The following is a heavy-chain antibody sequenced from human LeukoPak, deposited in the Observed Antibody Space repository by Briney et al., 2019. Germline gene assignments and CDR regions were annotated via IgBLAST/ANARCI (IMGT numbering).Heavy chain of an antibody. CDR2: ISPYNGNT. J-gene: IGHJ4*02. V-gene: IGHV1-18*04. Sequence: ASVKVSCKASGYTFTSHGISWVRQAPGQGLEWIGWISPYNGNTNYAQNLQGRVTMTADTSTSTAYMELRSLRSDDTAVYYCARARGYCSGDNCYLYYFDYWGQGTLVTVSS. D-gene: IGHD2-15*01. CDR1: GYTFTSHG. CDR3: ARARGYCSGDNCYLYYFDY.